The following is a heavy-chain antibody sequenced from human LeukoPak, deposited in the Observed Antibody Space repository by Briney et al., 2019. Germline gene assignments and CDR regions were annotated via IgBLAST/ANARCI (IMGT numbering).Heavy chain of an antibody. D-gene: IGHD4-17*01. Sequence: GASVKVSCKASGYTFTSYGISWVRQAPGQGLEWMGWISAYNGNTNYAQKLQGRVTMTTDTSTSTAYMELRSLRSDDTAVYYCARDQTVTTGGPWNYFDYWGQGTLVTVSS. V-gene: IGHV1-18*01. CDR3: ARDQTVTTGGPWNYFDY. J-gene: IGHJ4*02. CDR1: GYTFTSYG. CDR2: ISAYNGNT.